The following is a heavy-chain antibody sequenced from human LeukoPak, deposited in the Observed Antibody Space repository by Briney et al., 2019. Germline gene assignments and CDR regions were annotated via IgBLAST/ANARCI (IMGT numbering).Heavy chain of an antibody. Sequence: SETLSLTCAVYGGSFSGYYWSWIRQLPGKGLEWIGEINHSGSTNYNPSLKSRVTISVDTSKNQFSLKLSSVTAADTAVYYCARERRWLQLNAFDIWGQGTMVTVSS. CDR3: ARERRWLQLNAFDI. D-gene: IGHD5-24*01. CDR1: GGSFSGYY. V-gene: IGHV4-34*01. J-gene: IGHJ3*02. CDR2: INHSGST.